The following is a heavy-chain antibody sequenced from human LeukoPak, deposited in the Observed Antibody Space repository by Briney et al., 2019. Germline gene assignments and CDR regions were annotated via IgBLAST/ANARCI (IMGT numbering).Heavy chain of an antibody. V-gene: IGHV1-2*02. D-gene: IGHD2-2*01. CDR3: ARLHYCSSTSCPSIDY. CDR1: GYTFTGYY. Sequence: ASVKVSCKASGYTFTGYYMHWVRQAPGQGLEWMGWINPNSGGTNYAQKFQGRVTMTRDTSISTAYMELSRLRSDDTAVYYCARLHYCSSTSCPSIDYWGQGTLVTASS. J-gene: IGHJ4*02. CDR2: INPNSGGT.